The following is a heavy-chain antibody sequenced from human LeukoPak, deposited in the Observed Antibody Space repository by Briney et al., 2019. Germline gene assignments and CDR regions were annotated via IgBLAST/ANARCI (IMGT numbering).Heavy chain of an antibody. D-gene: IGHD2/OR15-2a*01. J-gene: IGHJ6*03. Sequence: SETLSLTCTVSGGSISSSSYYWGWIRQPPGKGLEWIGSIYYSGSTYYNPSLKSRVTISVDTSKNQFSLKLSSVTAADTAVYYCASLLSYYYMDVWGKGTTVTVSS. CDR1: GGSISSSSYY. CDR3: ASLLSYYYMDV. CDR2: IYYSGST. V-gene: IGHV4-39*01.